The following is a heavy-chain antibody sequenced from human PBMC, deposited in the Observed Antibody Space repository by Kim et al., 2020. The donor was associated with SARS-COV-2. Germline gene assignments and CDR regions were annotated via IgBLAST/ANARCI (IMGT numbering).Heavy chain of an antibody. CDR3: AKGPRLAEKQGRDYFYGLEA. Sequence: GGSLRLSCAASGFTFSSYAMSWVRQAPGKGLEWVSAISVSGGSTYYADSVKGRFTISRDNAKNTLYLQMNSLRAEDTAVYYCAKGPRLAEKQGRDYFYGLEACGPGATVTLS. D-gene: IGHD7-27*01. J-gene: IGHJ6*01. CDR2: ISVSGGST. V-gene: IGHV3-23*01. CDR1: GFTFSSYA.